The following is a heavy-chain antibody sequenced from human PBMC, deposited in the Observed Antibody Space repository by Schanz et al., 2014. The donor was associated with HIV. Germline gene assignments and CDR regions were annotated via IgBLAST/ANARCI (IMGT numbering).Heavy chain of an antibody. J-gene: IGHJ6*02. CDR1: GFTFNSYG. CDR3: AREREESIAYYYYGMDV. V-gene: IGHV3-33*05. D-gene: IGHD1-26*01. Sequence: QVQLVESGGGVVQPGRSLRLSCAVSGFTFNSYGMHWVRQAPGKGLEWVSVISYDGRNKLYADSVKGRFTISRDNSKNTLYLQMNSLRAEDTAVYYCAREREESIAYYYYGMDVWGQGTAVTVSS. CDR2: ISYDGRNK.